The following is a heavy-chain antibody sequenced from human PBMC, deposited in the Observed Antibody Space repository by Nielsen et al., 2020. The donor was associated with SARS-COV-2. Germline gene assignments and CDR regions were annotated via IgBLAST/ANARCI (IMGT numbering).Heavy chain of an antibody. V-gene: IGHV4-59*13. CDR2: IYYSGST. CDR3: ARVGYSSSWYPSYYGMDV. J-gene: IGHJ6*02. Sequence: SETLSLTCAVYGGSFSGYYWSWIRQPPGKGLEWIGYIYYSGSTNYNPSLKSRVTISVDTSKNQFSLKLSSVTAADTAVYYCARVGYSSSWYPSYYGMDVWGQGTTVTVSS. D-gene: IGHD6-13*01. CDR1: GGSFSGYY.